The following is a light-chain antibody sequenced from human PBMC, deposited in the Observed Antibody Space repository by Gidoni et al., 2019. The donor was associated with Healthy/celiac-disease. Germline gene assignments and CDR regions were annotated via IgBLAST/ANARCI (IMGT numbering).Light chain of an antibody. J-gene: IGKJ4*01. CDR2: GAS. CDR1: QSVSSSY. Sequence: PGTLSLSPGERATLSCRASQSVSSSYLAWYQQKPGQAPRLLIYGASSRATGIPDRFSGSGSGTDFTLTISRLEPEDFAVYYCQQYGSSHLTFGGGTKVEIK. CDR3: QQYGSSHLT. V-gene: IGKV3-20*01.